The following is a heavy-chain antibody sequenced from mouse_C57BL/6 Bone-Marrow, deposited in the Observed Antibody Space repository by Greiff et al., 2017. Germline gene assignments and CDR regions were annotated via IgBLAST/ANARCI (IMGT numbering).Heavy chain of an antibody. V-gene: IGHV5-16*01. Sequence: EVQLVESEGGLVQPGSSMKLSCTASGFTFSDYYMAWVRQVPEKGLEWVANINYDGSSTYYLDSLKSRFIISRDNAKNILYLQMSSLKSEDTATYFCARDQNDSYYCFDYWGQGTTLTVSS. J-gene: IGHJ2*01. CDR1: GFTFSDYY. CDR2: INYDGSST. CDR3: ARDQNDSYYCFDY. D-gene: IGHD2-3*01.